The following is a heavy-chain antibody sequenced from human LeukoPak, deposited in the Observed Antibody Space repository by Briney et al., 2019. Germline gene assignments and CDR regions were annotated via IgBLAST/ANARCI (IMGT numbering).Heavy chain of an antibody. CDR2: ISGSGGST. V-gene: IGHV3-23*01. Sequence: GGSLRLSCAASGFTFSSYAMSWVRQAPGKGLEWVSAISGSGGSTYYADSVKGRFTISRDNAKNSLFLQMNSLRAEDTAVYYCASMEISGGYWGQGTLVTVSS. J-gene: IGHJ4*02. D-gene: IGHD2-8*01. CDR3: ASMEISGGY. CDR1: GFTFSSYA.